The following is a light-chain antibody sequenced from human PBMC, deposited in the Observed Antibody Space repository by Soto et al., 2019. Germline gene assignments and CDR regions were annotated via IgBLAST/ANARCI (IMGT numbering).Light chain of an antibody. V-gene: IGKV3-15*01. CDR3: QQHSNWKT. CDR2: DAS. Sequence: EIVMTQSPATLSVSPGERVTLSCRASRNVGSKLAWYQQKPGQAPRLLISDASTQATGIAARFSGSGSRTEFTLIISSLQSEEFAVYYCQQHSNWKTCGQGTKLEIK. CDR1: RNVGSK. J-gene: IGKJ2*01.